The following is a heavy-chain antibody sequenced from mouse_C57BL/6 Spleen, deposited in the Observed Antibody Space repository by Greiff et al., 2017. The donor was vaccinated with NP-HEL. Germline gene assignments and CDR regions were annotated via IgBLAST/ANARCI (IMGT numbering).Heavy chain of an antibody. V-gene: IGHV1-76*01. CDR3: ARSGVYYGNYYAMDY. D-gene: IGHD2-1*01. CDR1: GYTFTDYY. J-gene: IGHJ4*01. Sequence: VQLQQSGAELVRPGASVKLSCKASGYTFTDYYINWVKQRPGQGLEWIARIYPGSGNTYYNEKFKGKATLTSEKSSSTAYMQLSSLTSEDSAVYFCARSGVYYGNYYAMDYWGQGTSVTVSS. CDR2: IYPGSGNT.